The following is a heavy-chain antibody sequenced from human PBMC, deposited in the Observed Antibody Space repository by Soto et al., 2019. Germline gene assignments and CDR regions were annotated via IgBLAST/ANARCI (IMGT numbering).Heavy chain of an antibody. CDR2: IHYSGSS. Sequence: QLQLQESGPGLVKPSETLSLTCTVSGGSISSSSYYWGWIRQPPGKGLAWIGSIHYSGSSYYNPSLKSRATISVDTSKNRFSLKLCSVTAADTAVYYCASGGSYPSSFDYWGQGTLVTVSS. V-gene: IGHV4-39*01. D-gene: IGHD1-26*01. J-gene: IGHJ4*02. CDR3: ASGGSYPSSFDY. CDR1: GGSISSSSYY.